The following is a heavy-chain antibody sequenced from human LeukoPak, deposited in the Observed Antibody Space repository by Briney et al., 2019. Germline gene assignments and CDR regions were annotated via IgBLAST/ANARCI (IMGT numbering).Heavy chain of an antibody. Sequence: GASVKHSCTASGGTFSSYAISWVRQAPGQGLEWVGYISPIFGTANYAQKFQGRVTITTDESTSTAYMELSSLRSEDTAVYYCARETSVGWPRGYYGMDVWGQGTTVTVSS. D-gene: IGHD5-12*01. CDR1: GGTFSSYA. CDR3: ARETSVGWPRGYYGMDV. CDR2: ISPIFGTA. V-gene: IGHV1-69*05. J-gene: IGHJ6*02.